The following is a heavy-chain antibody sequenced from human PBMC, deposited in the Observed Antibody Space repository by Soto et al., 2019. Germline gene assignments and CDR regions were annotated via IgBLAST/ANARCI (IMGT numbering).Heavy chain of an antibody. Sequence: SLKVSCKASGGTFSSYAISWVRQAPGQGLEWMGGIIPIFGTANYAQKFQGRVTITADESTSTAYMELSSLRSEDTAVYYCARVTVEMATINYYYYGMDVWGQGTTVTVSS. V-gene: IGHV1-69*13. CDR2: IIPIFGTA. CDR3: ARVTVEMATINYYYYGMDV. J-gene: IGHJ6*02. D-gene: IGHD5-12*01. CDR1: GGTFSSYA.